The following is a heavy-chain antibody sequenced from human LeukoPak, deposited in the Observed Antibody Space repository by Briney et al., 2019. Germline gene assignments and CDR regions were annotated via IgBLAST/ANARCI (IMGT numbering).Heavy chain of an antibody. V-gene: IGHV3-30-3*01. CDR3: ARGFVFSDAFDI. J-gene: IGHJ3*02. Sequence: GGSLRLSCAASGFTVSSNYMSWVRQAPGKGLEWVAVISYDGSNKYYADSVKGRFTISRDNSKNTLYLQMNSLRAEDTAVYYCARGFVFSDAFDIWGQGTMVTVSS. D-gene: IGHD2-21*01. CDR2: ISYDGSNK. CDR1: GFTVSSNY.